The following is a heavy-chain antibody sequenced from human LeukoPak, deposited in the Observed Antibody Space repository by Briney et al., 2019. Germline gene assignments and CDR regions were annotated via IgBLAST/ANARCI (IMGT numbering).Heavy chain of an antibody. CDR1: GGTFSSYA. CDR2: IIPIFGTA. CDR3: ARAFDGKGYYDSSGYYGFGAFDI. D-gene: IGHD3-22*01. J-gene: IGHJ3*02. V-gene: IGHV1-69*05. Sequence: SVKVSCKASGGTFSSYAISWVRQAPGQGLEWMGGIIPIFGTANYAQKFQGRVTITTDESTCTAYMELNSLRSEDTAVYYCARAFDGKGYYDSSGYYGFGAFDIWGQGTMVTVSS.